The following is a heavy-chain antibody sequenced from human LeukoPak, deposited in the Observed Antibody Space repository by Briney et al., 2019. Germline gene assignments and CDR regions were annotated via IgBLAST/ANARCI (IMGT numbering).Heavy chain of an antibody. J-gene: IGHJ4*02. V-gene: IGHV1-2*02. D-gene: IGHD6-13*01. CDR3: ARDLSPAIAAAGTY. Sequence: ASVKVSCKASGYTFTGYYMHWVRQAPGQGLEWMGWINPNSGGTNYAQKFQGRVTMTRDTSISTAYMELSRLRSDDTAVYYCARDLSPAIAAAGTYWGQGTLVTVSS. CDR2: INPNSGGT. CDR1: GYTFTGYY.